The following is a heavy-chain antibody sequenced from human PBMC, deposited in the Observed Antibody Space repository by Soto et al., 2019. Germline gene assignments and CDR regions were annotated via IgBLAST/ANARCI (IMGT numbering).Heavy chain of an antibody. CDR2: IWYDGSNK. CDR3: AREGVGITIFGVVGGIDV. Sequence: QVQLVESGGGVVQPGRSLRLSCAASGFTFSSYAMHWVRQAPGKGLEWVAVIWYDGSNKYYADSVKGRFTISRDNSKNTLYLQMNSLRAEDTAVYYCAREGVGITIFGVVGGIDVWGQGTTVTVSS. V-gene: IGHV3-33*01. J-gene: IGHJ6*02. D-gene: IGHD3-3*01. CDR1: GFTFSSYA.